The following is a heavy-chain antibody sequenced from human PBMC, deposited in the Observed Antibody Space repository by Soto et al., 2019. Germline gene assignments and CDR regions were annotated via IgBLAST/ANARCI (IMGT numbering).Heavy chain of an antibody. CDR3: AKDLLRFLEWSAPHYVMDV. J-gene: IGHJ6*02. V-gene: IGHV3-33*06. CDR2: IWYDGSNK. CDR1: GFTFSSYG. D-gene: IGHD3-3*01. Sequence: GGSLRLSCAASGFTFSSYGMHWVRQAPGKGLEWVAVIWYDGSNKYYADSVKGRFTISRDNSKNTLYLQMNSLRAEDRAVYYYAKDLLRFLEWSAPHYVMDVWGQGTTVTGSS.